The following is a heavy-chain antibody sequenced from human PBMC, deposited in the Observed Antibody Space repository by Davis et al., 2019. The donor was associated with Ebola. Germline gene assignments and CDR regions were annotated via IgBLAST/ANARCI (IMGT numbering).Heavy chain of an antibody. CDR3: AGLGFLGGQFDF. Sequence: MPSETLSLTCTVSGGSMTDYYWSWIRQSPGRGLEWIGYIYYLGSTIYNPSLQSRVTISVDTSKNQFSLMLTSVTAADTAVYYCAGLGFLGGQFDFWGQGTLVTVSA. CDR1: GGSMTDYY. D-gene: IGHD3-16*01. J-gene: IGHJ4*02. V-gene: IGHV4-59*08. CDR2: IYYLGST.